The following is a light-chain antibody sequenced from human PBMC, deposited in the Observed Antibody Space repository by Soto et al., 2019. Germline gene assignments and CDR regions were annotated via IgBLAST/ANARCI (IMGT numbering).Light chain of an antibody. J-gene: IGKJ1*01. CDR1: QSISTW. CDR3: QQYETFSGT. CDR2: DAS. V-gene: IGKV1-5*01. Sequence: IQMTQSPSTLSASVGDRVPITSRASQSISTWLAWYQQKPGKAPKLLIYDASSLESGVPSRFSGSGSGTKFTLTIASLQPDDFATYYCQQYETFSGTFGPGTKVDIK.